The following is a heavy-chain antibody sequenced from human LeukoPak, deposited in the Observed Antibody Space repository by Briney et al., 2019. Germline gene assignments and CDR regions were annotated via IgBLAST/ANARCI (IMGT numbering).Heavy chain of an antibody. Sequence: SETLSLTCPVSGGSISSGSYYWSWIRQPAGKGLEWIGRIYTSGSTNYNPSLKSRVTISVDTSKNQFSLKLSSVTAADTAVYYCATTYYYDSSGYYYDNDYWGQGTLVTVSS. D-gene: IGHD3-22*01. V-gene: IGHV4-61*02. CDR1: GGSISSGSYY. J-gene: IGHJ4*02. CDR3: ATTYYYDSSGYYYDNDY. CDR2: IYTSGST.